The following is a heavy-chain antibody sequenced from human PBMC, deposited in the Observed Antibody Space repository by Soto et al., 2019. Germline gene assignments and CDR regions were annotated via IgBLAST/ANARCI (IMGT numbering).Heavy chain of an antibody. J-gene: IGHJ6*02. Sequence: QVQLVESGGGVVQPGTSLRLSCAASRLTFSTYDMHWVRQAPGKGLEWVALIWSDGSRGFYADSVKGRFTISRDNSKNTRYLQMNSLRAEDTDVYYCAGEPKGGTYDMDVWGQGTTVTVSS. D-gene: IGHD3-16*01. CDR3: AGEPKGGTYDMDV. V-gene: IGHV3-33*01. CDR2: IWSDGSRG. CDR1: RLTFSTYD.